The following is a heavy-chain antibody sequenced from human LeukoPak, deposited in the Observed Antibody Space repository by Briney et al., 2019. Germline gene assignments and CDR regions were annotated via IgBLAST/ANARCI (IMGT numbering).Heavy chain of an antibody. J-gene: IGHJ4*02. CDR1: GFTFSSYS. V-gene: IGHV3-21*01. CDR3: VTRESVNGKRRF. CDR2: ISRTSSYI. D-gene: IGHD1-20*01. Sequence: GASLRLSCAASGFTFSSYSMNWVRQAPGKGLEWVSTISRTSSYIYEAHSVKGRFTISRDNASNSLYLQMNNVRDDDADVYVCVTRESVNGKRRFWGQGTLVTVSS.